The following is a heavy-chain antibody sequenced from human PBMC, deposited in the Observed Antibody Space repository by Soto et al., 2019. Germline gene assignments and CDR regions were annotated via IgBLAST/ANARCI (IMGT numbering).Heavy chain of an antibody. V-gene: IGHV1-2*04. CDR3: ARDPSDSSGYYGLFFDY. D-gene: IGHD3-22*01. CDR2: INPSSGDT. CDR1: GYTFTGYY. J-gene: IGHJ4*02. Sequence: GASVKVSCKASGYTFTGYYMHWVRQAPGQGLEWMGWINPSSGDTNYAQKFQGWVTMTRDTSISTAYMELSRLRSDDTAVYYCARDPSDSSGYYGLFFDYWRQGTLVTVSS.